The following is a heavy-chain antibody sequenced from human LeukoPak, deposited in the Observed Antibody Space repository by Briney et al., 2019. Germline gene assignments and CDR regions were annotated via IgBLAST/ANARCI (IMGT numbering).Heavy chain of an antibody. D-gene: IGHD6-13*01. J-gene: IGHJ4*02. CDR2: FDPEDGET. CDR1: GYTLTELS. CDR3: ATGGGYSSSCYYFDY. Sequence: ASVKVSCKVSGYTLTELSMHWVRQAPGKGLEWMGGFDPEDGETIYAQKFQGRVTMTEDTSTDTAYMELSSLRSEDTAAYYCATGGGYSSSCYYFDYWGQGTLVTVSS. V-gene: IGHV1-24*01.